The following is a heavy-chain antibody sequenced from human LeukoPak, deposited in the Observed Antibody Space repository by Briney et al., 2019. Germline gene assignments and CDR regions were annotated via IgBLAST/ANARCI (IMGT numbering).Heavy chain of an antibody. CDR3: ARGLRYYYYYMDV. D-gene: IGHD3-10*01. J-gene: IGHJ6*03. CDR2: ISYDGSNK. V-gene: IGHV3-30-3*01. CDR1: GFTFSSYA. Sequence: GGSLRLSCVASGFTFSSYAMHWVRQAPGKGLEWVAVISYDGSNKYYADSVKGRFTISRDNSKNTLYLQMNSLRAEDTAVYYCARGLRYYYYYMDVWGKGTTVTVSS.